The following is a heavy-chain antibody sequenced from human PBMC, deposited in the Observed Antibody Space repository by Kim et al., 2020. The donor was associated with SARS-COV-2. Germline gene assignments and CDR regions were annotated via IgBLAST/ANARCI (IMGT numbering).Heavy chain of an antibody. V-gene: IGHV3-48*04. Sequence: GGSLRLSCAASGFVFSKYIMHWVRQAPGKGLEWIACINSGGSTIYYGDSVKGRFTISRDNAKSLLNLQMDSLTVEDSGTYFCSRQVGGSDWWGQGTVVTV. CDR3: SRQVGGSDW. J-gene: IGHJ4*02. D-gene: IGHD3-16*01. CDR1: GFVFSKYI. CDR2: INSGGSTI.